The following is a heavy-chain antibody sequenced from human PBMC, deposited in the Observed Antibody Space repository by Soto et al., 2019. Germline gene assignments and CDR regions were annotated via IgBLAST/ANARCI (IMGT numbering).Heavy chain of an antibody. CDR3: TTDSYSTMIVVRFDY. J-gene: IGHJ4*01. V-gene: IGHV3-49*03. D-gene: IGHD3-22*01. CDR1: GFTFRDYA. Sequence: GGSLRLSCIASGFTFRDYAISWFRQAPGKGLQWVSFIRSNIYDGTTEYAASVKDRFSISRDDSKTIAYLQMNSLKTEDTGIYYCTTDSYSTMIVVRFDYWGHGTLVTVSS. CDR2: IRSNIYDGTT.